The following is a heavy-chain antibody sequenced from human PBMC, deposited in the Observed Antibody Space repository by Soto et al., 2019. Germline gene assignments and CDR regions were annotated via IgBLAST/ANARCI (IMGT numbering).Heavy chain of an antibody. CDR2: IKQDGSEK. CDR1: GFTFSSYW. J-gene: IGHJ4*02. CDR3: ARVLADGVYDILTGHWIY. Sequence: GGSLRLSCAASGFTFSSYWMSWVRQAPGKGLEWVANIKQDGSEKYYVDSVKGRFTISRDNAKNSLYLQMNSLRAEDTAVYYCARVLADGVYDILTGHWIYWGQGTLVTVSS. D-gene: IGHD3-9*01. V-gene: IGHV3-7*01.